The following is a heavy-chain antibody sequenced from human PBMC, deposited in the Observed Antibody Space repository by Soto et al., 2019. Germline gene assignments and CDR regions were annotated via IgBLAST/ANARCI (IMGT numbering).Heavy chain of an antibody. D-gene: IGHD4-17*01. Sequence: SETLSLTCTVSGGSISSYYLSWIRQPPGKGLEWIGYIYYSGSTNYNPSLKSRVTISVDTSKNQFSLKLSSVTAADTAVYHCARRADYGPDAFDVWGQGTMVTVSS. CDR3: ARRADYGPDAFDV. CDR1: GGSISSYY. J-gene: IGHJ3*01. V-gene: IGHV4-59*08. CDR2: IYYSGST.